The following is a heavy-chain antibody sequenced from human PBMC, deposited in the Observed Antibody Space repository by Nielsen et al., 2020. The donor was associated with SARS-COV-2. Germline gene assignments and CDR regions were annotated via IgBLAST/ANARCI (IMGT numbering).Heavy chain of an antibody. CDR1: GDSITSNSYY. CDR2: ISYTENT. J-gene: IGHJ4*02. Sequence: SETLSLTCTVSGDSITSNSYYWGWIRQPPGKGLEWIGSISYTENTYYNPSLKSRVTISLDTSKNQISLRLTSVTAADTAVYFCARGAGASSGPLDYWGQGALVTVSS. V-gene: IGHV4-39*07. CDR3: ARGAGASSGPLDY. D-gene: IGHD6-19*01.